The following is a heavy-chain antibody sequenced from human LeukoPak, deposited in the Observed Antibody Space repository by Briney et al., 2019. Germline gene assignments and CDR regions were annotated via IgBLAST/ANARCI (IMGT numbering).Heavy chain of an antibody. J-gene: IGHJ4*02. Sequence: GRSLRLSCAASGFTFSSYGMHWVRQAPGKGLEWVAVISYDGSNKYYADSVKGRFTISRDNSKNTLYLQMNSPRAEDTAVYYCAKLFLSGDYGTSFFDYWGQGTLVTVSS. V-gene: IGHV3-30*18. D-gene: IGHD4/OR15-4a*01. CDR1: GFTFSSYG. CDR2: ISYDGSNK. CDR3: AKLFLSGDYGTSFFDY.